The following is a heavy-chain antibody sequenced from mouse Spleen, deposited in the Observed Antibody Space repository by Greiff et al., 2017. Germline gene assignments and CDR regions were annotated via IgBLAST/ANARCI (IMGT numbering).Heavy chain of an antibody. CDR1: GFTFSSYA. V-gene: IGHV5-9*04. CDR3: ARHVPLYYDYDY. CDR2: ISSGGGNT. J-gene: IGHJ2*01. Sequence: EVKLVESGGGLVKLGGSLKLSCAASGFTFSSYAMSWVRQTPEKRLEWVATISSGGGNTYYPDSVKGRFTISRDNAKNTLYLQMSSLKSEDTAMYYCARHVPLYYDYDYWGQGTTLTVSS. D-gene: IGHD2-4*01.